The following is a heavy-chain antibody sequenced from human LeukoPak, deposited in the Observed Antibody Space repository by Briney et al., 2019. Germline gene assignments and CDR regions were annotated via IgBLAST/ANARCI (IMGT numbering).Heavy chain of an antibody. CDR2: MSGSGGSI. J-gene: IGHJ6*02. Sequence: GGSLRLSCAASGFTFSSYAMTWVRQAPGKGLEWVSGMSGSGGSIYYADSVKGRLTISRDNSKNTLYLQMDSLRDEDTALYYCAKANGRYGLDVWGQGTTVTASS. V-gene: IGHV3-23*01. CDR3: AKANGRYGLDV. CDR1: GFTFSSYA. D-gene: IGHD2-8*01.